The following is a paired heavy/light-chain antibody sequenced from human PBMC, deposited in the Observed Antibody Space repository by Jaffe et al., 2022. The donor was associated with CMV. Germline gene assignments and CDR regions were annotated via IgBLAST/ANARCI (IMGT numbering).Heavy chain of an antibody. V-gene: IGHV3-30*18. CDR3: AKAAISNAYFSSGMDV. Sequence: QVQLVESGGGVVQPGKSLRLSCAASGFTFSDSGMHWVRQFPGKGLEWVALISYDGTDYYYADSVKGRFTISRDNSKNTLSLQMNRLRPEDTAIYYCAKAAISNAYFSSGMDVWGPGTTVTVSS. CDR1: GFTFSDSG. J-gene: IGHJ6*02. CDR2: ISYDGTDY. D-gene: IGHD3-3*01.
Light chain of an antibody. CDR1: QDIANF. V-gene: IGKV1-33*01. J-gene: IGKJ4*02. Sequence: DIQMTQSPSSLSASVGDRVSITCQASQDIANFLNWYQQKPGKPPKFLIYDASNLEKGVPSRFSGSGSGTDFTLTISSLQPEDIATYYCQQYDNLPLTFGGGTKVEIK. CDR2: DAS. CDR3: QQYDNLPLT.